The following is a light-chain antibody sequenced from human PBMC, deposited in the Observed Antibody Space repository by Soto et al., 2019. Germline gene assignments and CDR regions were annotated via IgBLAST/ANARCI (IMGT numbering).Light chain of an antibody. J-gene: IGLJ1*01. Sequence: QSVLTQPASVSGSPGQSIAISCTGTSSDVGAYNYVSWYQQYPGKAPKLVIFDVSYRPSGVSTRFSGSKYGNTASLTISGLKDEDEYDYYCKSFTTSDTYVFGTGTKVTV. V-gene: IGLV2-14*03. CDR3: KSFTTSDTYV. CDR2: DVS. CDR1: SSDVGAYNY.